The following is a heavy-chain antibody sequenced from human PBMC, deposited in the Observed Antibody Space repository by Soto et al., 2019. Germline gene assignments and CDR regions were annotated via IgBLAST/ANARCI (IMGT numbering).Heavy chain of an antibody. Sequence: ASVKVSCKASGYTFVSHGISWVRQAPGQVFEWMGWISADNDNGNSAQKFQDRVTMTIETSTNTAYMELRNLTSDDTALYYCVRDAWQQSTGDVWGQGTLAPVYS. CDR2: ISADNDNG. V-gene: IGHV1-18*01. CDR3: VRDAWQQSTGDV. J-gene: IGHJ4*02. CDR1: GYTFVSHG. D-gene: IGHD2-21*01.